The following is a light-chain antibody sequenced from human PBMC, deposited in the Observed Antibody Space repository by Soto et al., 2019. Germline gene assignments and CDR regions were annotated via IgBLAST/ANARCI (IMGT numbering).Light chain of an antibody. V-gene: IGLV4-69*01. CDR1: SGHSSYA. Sequence: QLVLTQSPSASASLGASVKLTCTLSSGHSSYAIAWHQQQPEKGPRYLMKLNSDGSHSKGGGIPDRFSGSSSGAERYLTISSLQSEDEADYYCQTWGTGIPVVFGGGTKLTVL. CDR2: LNSDGSH. CDR3: QTWGTGIPVV. J-gene: IGLJ2*01.